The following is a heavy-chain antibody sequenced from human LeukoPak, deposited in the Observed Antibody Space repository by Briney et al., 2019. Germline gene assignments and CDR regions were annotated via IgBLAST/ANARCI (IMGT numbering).Heavy chain of an antibody. Sequence: GGSLRLSCAASGFTFSSYSMNWVRPAPGKGREWVSYTSSSSSTIYYPDSEKGRFTISRDNAKNSLYLQMNSLRAEDTGVYYCARVAARYFFDYWGQGTLVTVSS. D-gene: IGHD6-6*01. CDR2: TSSSSSTI. CDR1: GFTFSSYS. CDR3: ARVAARYFFDY. V-gene: IGHV3-48*04. J-gene: IGHJ4*02.